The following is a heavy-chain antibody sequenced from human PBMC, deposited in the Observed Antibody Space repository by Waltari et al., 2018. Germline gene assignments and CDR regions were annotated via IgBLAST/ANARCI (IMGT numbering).Heavy chain of an antibody. CDR3: ARERFITGKTNAFDI. V-gene: IGHV4-4*07. J-gene: IGHJ3*02. D-gene: IGHD1-20*01. CDR1: GGSIRDYY. Sequence: QVQLQESGPGLVKPSETLSLTCTVSGGSIRDYYWSWIRQPAGKGLEWIGRIYISGSTNYNPSLKSRVTVSVDTSKNQFSLKLSSVTAADTAVYYCARERFITGKTNAFDIWGQRTMVTVSS. CDR2: IYISGST.